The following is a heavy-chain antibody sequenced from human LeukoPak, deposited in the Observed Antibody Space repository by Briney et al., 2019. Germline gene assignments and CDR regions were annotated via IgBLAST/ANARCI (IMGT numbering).Heavy chain of an antibody. CDR2: IIPIFGTA. V-gene: IGHV1-69*06. D-gene: IGHD1-1*01. CDR3: ARVYSGTTTLDAFDI. CDR1: GYTFTSYG. Sequence: SVKVSCKASGYTFTSYGISWVRQAPGQGLEWMGGIIPIFGTANYAQKFQGRVTITADKSTSTAYMELSSLRSEDTAVYYCARVYSGTTTLDAFDIWGQGTMVTVSS. J-gene: IGHJ3*02.